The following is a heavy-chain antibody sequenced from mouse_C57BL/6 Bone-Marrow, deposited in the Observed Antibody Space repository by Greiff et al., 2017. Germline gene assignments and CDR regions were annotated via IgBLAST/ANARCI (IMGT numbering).Heavy chain of an antibody. CDR3: ARYRGWLLPFDY. Sequence: DVHLVESGGGLVQPGGSLSLSCAASGFTFTDYYMSWVRQPPGKALEWLGSIRNKANGYTTEYSASVKGRFTISRDNSQSILYRQMNALRAEDSATYYCARYRGWLLPFDYWGQGTTLTVSS. V-gene: IGHV7-3*01. J-gene: IGHJ2*01. CDR2: IRNKANGYTT. CDR1: GFTFTDYY. D-gene: IGHD2-3*01.